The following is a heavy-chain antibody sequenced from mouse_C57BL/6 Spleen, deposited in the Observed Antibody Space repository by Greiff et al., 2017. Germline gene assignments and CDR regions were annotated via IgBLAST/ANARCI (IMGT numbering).Heavy chain of an antibody. D-gene: IGHD4-1*01. Sequence: EVQVVESEGGLVQPGSSMKLSCTASGFTFSDYYMAWVRQVPEKGLEWVANINYDGSSTYYLDSLKSRFIISRDNAKNILYLQMSSLTSEDTATYYCARDLNWSFDYWGQGTTLTVSS. J-gene: IGHJ2*01. CDR3: ARDLNWSFDY. CDR2: INYDGSST. CDR1: GFTFSDYY. V-gene: IGHV5-16*01.